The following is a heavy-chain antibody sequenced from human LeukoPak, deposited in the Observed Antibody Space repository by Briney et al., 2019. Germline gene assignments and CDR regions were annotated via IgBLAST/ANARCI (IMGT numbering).Heavy chain of an antibody. J-gene: IGHJ5*02. D-gene: IGHD2-2*01. CDR2: ISWNSGSI. V-gene: IGHV3-9*01. Sequence: LSLTCAVSGESFSGYYWSWIRQPPGKGLEWVSGISWNSGSIGYADSVKGRFTISRDNPNNSLYLQMNSLRAEDTALYYWAKARYCSSTSCYSGFDRWGQGTLVTVSS. CDR3: AKARYCSSTSCYSGFDR. CDR1: GESFSGYY.